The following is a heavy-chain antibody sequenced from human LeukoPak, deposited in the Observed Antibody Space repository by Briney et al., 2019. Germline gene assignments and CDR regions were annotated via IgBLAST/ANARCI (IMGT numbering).Heavy chain of an antibody. J-gene: IGHJ4*02. D-gene: IGHD3-22*01. Sequence: GRSLRLSCAASGFTFSSYAMHWVRQAPGKGLEWVAVISYDGSNKYYADSVKGRFTISRDNSKNTLYLQMNSLRAEDTAVYYCARKRSLGYSYGYRYYYDSSGYFDYWGQGTLVTVSS. V-gene: IGHV3-30*01. CDR1: GFTFSSYA. CDR3: ARKRSLGYSYGYRYYYDSSGYFDY. CDR2: ISYDGSNK.